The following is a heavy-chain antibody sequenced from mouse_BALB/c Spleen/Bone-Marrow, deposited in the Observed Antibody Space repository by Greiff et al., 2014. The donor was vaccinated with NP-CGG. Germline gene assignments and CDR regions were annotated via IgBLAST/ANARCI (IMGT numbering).Heavy chain of an antibody. J-gene: IGHJ4*01. Sequence: QVQLQQSGPELVKPGASVRISCKASGYTFTSYYIHWGKQRPGQGLEWIGWIYPGNVNTKYNEKFKGKATLTADKSSSTAYMQLSSLTSEDSAVYFCARSLSRYAMDYWGQGTSVTVSS. V-gene: IGHV1S56*01. D-gene: IGHD6-2*01. CDR2: IYPGNVNT. CDR3: ARSLSRYAMDY. CDR1: GYTFTSYY.